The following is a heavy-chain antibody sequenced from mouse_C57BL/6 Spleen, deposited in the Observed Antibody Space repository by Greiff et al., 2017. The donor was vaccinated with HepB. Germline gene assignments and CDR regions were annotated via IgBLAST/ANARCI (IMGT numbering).Heavy chain of an antibody. D-gene: IGHD2-4*01. Sequence: VQLKESGPELVKPGASVKISCKASGYSFTDYNMNWVKQSNGKSLEWIGVINPNYGTTSYNQKFKGKATLTVDQSSSTAYMQLNSLTSEDSAVYYCAKGRYYDYDDAMDYWGQGTSVTVSS. V-gene: IGHV1-39*01. CDR2: INPNYGTT. CDR3: AKGRYYDYDDAMDY. J-gene: IGHJ4*01. CDR1: GYSFTDYN.